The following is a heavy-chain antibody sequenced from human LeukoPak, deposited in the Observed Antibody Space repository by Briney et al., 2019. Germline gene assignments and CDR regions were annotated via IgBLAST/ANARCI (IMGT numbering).Heavy chain of an antibody. Sequence: GGSLRLSCEASGFTFDDYGMSWVRQLPGKGLEWVSGINRNGDSTDYAGSVKGRFTISRDNAKNSHFLQMNSLRVEDTALYYCARGFRNGPFDCWGQGALVTVSS. CDR1: GFTFDDYG. V-gene: IGHV3-20*04. D-gene: IGHD2-8*01. CDR2: INRNGDST. J-gene: IGHJ4*02. CDR3: ARGFRNGPFDC.